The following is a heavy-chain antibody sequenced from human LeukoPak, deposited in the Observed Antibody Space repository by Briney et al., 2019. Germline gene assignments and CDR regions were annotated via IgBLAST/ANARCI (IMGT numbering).Heavy chain of an antibody. CDR1: GYTFTSYG. CDR3: ARIGGLWFGELLGDLYYYYGMDV. V-gene: IGHV1-18*04. J-gene: IGHJ6*02. CDR2: ISAYNGNT. D-gene: IGHD3-10*01. Sequence: GASVKVSCKASGYTFTSYGISWVRQAPGQGLEWMGWISAYNGNTNYAQKLQGRVTMTTDTSTSTAYMELRSLRSDDTAVYYCARIGGLWFGELLGDLYYYYGMDVWGQGTTVTVSS.